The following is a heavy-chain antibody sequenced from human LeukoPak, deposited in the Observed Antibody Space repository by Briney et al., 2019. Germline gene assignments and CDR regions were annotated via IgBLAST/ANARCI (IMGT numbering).Heavy chain of an antibody. V-gene: IGHV4-4*07. CDR3: ASEWEGIVIVPPARGAFDI. Sequence: SETLSLTCSVSDGSISNYYWSWIRQPAGKGLEWIGRIYPSGSTNYKPSLKSRVTMSIDKSKNQFSLKLSSVTAADTAVYYCASEWEGIVIVPPARGAFDIWGQGTMVTVSS. CDR1: DGSISNYY. CDR2: IYPSGST. D-gene: IGHD2-2*01. J-gene: IGHJ3*02.